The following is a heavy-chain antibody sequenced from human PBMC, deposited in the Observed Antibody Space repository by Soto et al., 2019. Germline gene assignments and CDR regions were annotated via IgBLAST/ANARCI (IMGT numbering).Heavy chain of an antibody. CDR1: ADTFNNYA. D-gene: IGHD1-26*01. CDR3: ARAIVQRFNWFDP. V-gene: IGHV1-69*01. CDR2: IIPFFGSP. J-gene: IGHJ5*02. Sequence: QVQLVQSGAEVKKPGSSVTVSCKASADTFNNYAIAWVRQAPGQGLEWMGGIIPFFGSPKYSQKFQTRVTIALEEYTYTSYMNLTGLRSDDTADYYCARAIVQRFNWFDPWGQGTLVTVSS.